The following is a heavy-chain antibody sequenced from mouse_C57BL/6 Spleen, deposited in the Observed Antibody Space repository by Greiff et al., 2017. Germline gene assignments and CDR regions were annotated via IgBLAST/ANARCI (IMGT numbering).Heavy chain of an antibody. Sequence: VQLKQSGGGLVKPGGSLKLSCAASGFTFSDYGMHWVRQAPEKGLEWVAYISSGSSTIYYADTVKGRFTISRDNAKNTLFLQMTSLRSEDTAMYYCAKPYYDYDNYAMDYWGQGTSVTVSS. CDR3: AKPYYDYDNYAMDY. J-gene: IGHJ4*01. V-gene: IGHV5-17*01. CDR1: GFTFSDYG. D-gene: IGHD2-4*01. CDR2: ISSGSSTI.